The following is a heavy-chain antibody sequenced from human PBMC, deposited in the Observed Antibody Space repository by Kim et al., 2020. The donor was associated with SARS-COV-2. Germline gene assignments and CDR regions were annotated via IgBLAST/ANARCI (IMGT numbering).Heavy chain of an antibody. V-gene: IGHV3-23*01. D-gene: IGHD6-19*01. J-gene: IGHJ4*02. Sequence: ADTGMGRFPISRDNSKNTLYLQMNSLRAEDTDVCDCAKAEGWSAAVALDYWGQGTLVTVSS. CDR3: AKAEGWSAAVALDY.